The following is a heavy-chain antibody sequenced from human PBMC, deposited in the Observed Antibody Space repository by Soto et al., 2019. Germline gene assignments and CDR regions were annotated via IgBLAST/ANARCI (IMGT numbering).Heavy chain of an antibody. V-gene: IGHV1-2*02. CDR1: GYSFTGYY. CDR2: INPDSGAT. Sequence: HEHLVQSGAEVKRPGASLKVSCKASGYSFTGYYIHWVRQAPGQGLEWMGWINPDSGATNYAQNFQGRVPLTSDTSISTASMDLTSLTSDDTAVYYCARGDYGTGGYPFPYFDYWGQGTLVLVSS. D-gene: IGHD2-8*02. J-gene: IGHJ4*02. CDR3: ARGDYGTGGYPFPYFDY.